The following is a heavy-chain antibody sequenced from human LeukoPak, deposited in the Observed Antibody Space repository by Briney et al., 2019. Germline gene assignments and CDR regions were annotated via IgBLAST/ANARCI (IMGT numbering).Heavy chain of an antibody. CDR2: IKQDGSYK. J-gene: IGHJ4*02. Sequence: PGRSLRLYCAASGFTFSTYWMSWVRQPPGKGLEWVANIKQDGSYKYFVDSVKDRFTISRDNAKNSLYLQMNSLRAEDTAVYYCARVGTAEGTLEDYWGQGTLVTVSS. CDR3: ARVGTAEGTLEDY. V-gene: IGHV3-7*01. CDR1: GFTFSTYW. D-gene: IGHD6-13*01.